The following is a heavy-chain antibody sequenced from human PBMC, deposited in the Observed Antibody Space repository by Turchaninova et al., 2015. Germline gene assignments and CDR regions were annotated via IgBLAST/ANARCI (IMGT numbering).Heavy chain of an antibody. Sequence: TCTVSGGSISSSSYYWGWIRQPPGKGLEWIGSIYYSGSTYYNPSLKSRVTISVDTSKNQFSLKLSSVTAADTAVYYCARQVPDYYDSSGHSIGAGGVFDYWGQGTLVTVSS. J-gene: IGHJ4*02. CDR1: GGSISSSSYY. V-gene: IGHV4-39*01. D-gene: IGHD3-22*01. CDR3: ARQVPDYYDSSGHSIGAGGVFDY. CDR2: IYYSGST.